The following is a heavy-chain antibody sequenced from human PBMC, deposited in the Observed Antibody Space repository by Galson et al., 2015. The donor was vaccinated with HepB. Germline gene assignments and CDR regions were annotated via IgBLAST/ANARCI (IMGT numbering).Heavy chain of an antibody. D-gene: IGHD6-13*01. J-gene: IGHJ4*02. CDR1: GFTLSSYS. CDR2: ISSSSSYI. Sequence: SLRLSCAASGFTLSSYSMNWVRQAPGKGLEWVSSISSSSSYIYYADSVKGRFTISRDNAKNSLYLQMNSLRAEDTAVYYCARDHGRIAAAGVGYWGQGTLVTVSS. CDR3: ARDHGRIAAAGVGY. V-gene: IGHV3-21*01.